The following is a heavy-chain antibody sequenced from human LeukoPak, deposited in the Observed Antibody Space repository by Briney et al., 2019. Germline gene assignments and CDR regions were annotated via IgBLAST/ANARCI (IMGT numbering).Heavy chain of an antibody. J-gene: IGHJ4*02. Sequence: SQTLSPTCAISGDSVSSNSATWNWIRQSPSRGLEWLGRNYYKSKWQSDYAVSVKSRIILNPNTSKNQFSLQLNSVTPEDTAVYFCARGLDTAIAYWGQGTLVTVSS. CDR2: NYYKSKWQS. CDR3: ARGLDTAIAY. D-gene: IGHD5-18*01. V-gene: IGHV6-1*01. CDR1: GDSVSSNSAT.